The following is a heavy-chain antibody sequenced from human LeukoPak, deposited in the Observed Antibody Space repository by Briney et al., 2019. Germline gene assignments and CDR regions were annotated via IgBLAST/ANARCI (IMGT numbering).Heavy chain of an antibody. V-gene: IGHV3-30*02. D-gene: IGHD1-26*01. CDR2: IRYDGSNK. CDR3: ATKRGSYYPYYYYYYYMDV. J-gene: IGHJ6*03. Sequence: GGSLRLSCAASGFTFSSYGMHWVRQAPGKGLEWVAFIRYDGSNKYYADSVKGRFTISRDNSKNTLYLQMNSLRAEDTAVYYCATKRGSYYPYYYYYYYMDVWGKGTTVTISS. CDR1: GFTFSSYG.